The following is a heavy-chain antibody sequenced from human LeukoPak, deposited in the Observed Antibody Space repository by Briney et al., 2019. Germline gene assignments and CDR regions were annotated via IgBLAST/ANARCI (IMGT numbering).Heavy chain of an antibody. CDR2: ISAYTGNT. D-gene: IGHD2-2*01. CDR3: TRVASTTCDCPDYFDY. J-gene: IGHJ4*02. Sequence: ASVKVSCEASGYNFNTFGISWVRQAPGQGPEWMGWISAYTGNTNYAPKFQGRVTITTDRSTSTAYMDLRSLRSDDTAVYYCTRVASTTCDCPDYFDYWGQGTLVTVSS. V-gene: IGHV1-18*01. CDR1: GYNFNTFG.